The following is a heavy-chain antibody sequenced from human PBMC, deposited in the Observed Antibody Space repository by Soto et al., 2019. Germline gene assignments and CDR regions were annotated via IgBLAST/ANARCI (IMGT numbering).Heavy chain of an antibody. D-gene: IGHD2-15*01. CDR3: ARDQEDCSGGSCYAFDY. Sequence: SETLSLTCTVSGGSISSGGYYWSWIRQHPGKGLEWIGYIYYSGSTYYNPSLKSRVTISVDTSKNQLSLKLSSVTAADTAVYYCARDQEDCSGGSCYAFDYWGQGTLVTVSS. J-gene: IGHJ4*02. CDR2: IYYSGST. V-gene: IGHV4-31*03. CDR1: GGSISSGGYY.